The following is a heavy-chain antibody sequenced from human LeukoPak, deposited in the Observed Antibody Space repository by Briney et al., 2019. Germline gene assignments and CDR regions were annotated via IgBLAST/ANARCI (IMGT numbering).Heavy chain of an antibody. CDR2: IYYSGST. D-gene: IGHD1-1*01. J-gene: IGHJ6*02. CDR3: AGPPTLNDVLGYYSYRMDV. Sequence: SETLSLTCTVSGGSISSSSYYWGWIRQPPGKGRGWIGSIYYSGSTYYNPSRKSRVTISVDTSKHQVFLKLSSVTAADTAVYYCAGPPTLNDVLGYYSYRMDVWGQGPTVPVSS. CDR1: GGSISSSSYY. V-gene: IGHV4-39*07.